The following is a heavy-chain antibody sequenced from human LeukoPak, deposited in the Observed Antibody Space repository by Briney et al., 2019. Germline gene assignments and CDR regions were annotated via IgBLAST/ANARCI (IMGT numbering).Heavy chain of an antibody. D-gene: IGHD3-10*01. Sequence: GGSLRLSCAASEVTVTSNYLSWVRQAPGKGLQWVSVIYPGGDIYYSDSVKGRFIISRDNSKNTLSLQMNSLTADDTAVYYCARDSGTTGEVKFDPWGQGTLVTVSS. CDR1: EVTVTSNY. CDR2: IYPGGDI. J-gene: IGHJ5*02. CDR3: ARDSGTTGEVKFDP. V-gene: IGHV3-53*01.